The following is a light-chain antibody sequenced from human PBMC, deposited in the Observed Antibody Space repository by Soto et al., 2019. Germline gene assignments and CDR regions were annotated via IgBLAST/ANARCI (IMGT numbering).Light chain of an antibody. CDR2: GAS. Sequence: EVVLTESPDTLSLPPGERATLSCRASQSISSYLAWYQQKPGQAPRLLIYGASTRATDMPGTFSGRGSGTEFTLTISSLRPEDFAVYYCQQYRSWPRTFGQGTKVDIK. J-gene: IGKJ1*01. V-gene: IGKV3-11*01. CDR1: QSISSY. CDR3: QQYRSWPRT.